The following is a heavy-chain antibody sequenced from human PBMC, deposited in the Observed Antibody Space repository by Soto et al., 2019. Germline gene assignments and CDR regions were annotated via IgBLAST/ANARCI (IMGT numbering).Heavy chain of an antibody. CDR3: ARSMYSSSWEVSRYYGMDV. CDR1: GGTFSSYA. J-gene: IGHJ6*02. V-gene: IGHV1-69*13. CDR2: IIPIFGTA. D-gene: IGHD6-13*01. Sequence: ASVKVSCKASGGTFSSYAISWVRQAPGQGLEWMGGIIPIFGTANYAQKFQGRVTITADESTSTAYMELGSLRSEDTAVYYCARSMYSSSWEVSRYYGMDVWGQGTTVTVSS.